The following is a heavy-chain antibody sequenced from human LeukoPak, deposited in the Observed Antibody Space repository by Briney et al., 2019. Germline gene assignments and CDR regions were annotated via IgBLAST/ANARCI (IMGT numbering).Heavy chain of an antibody. D-gene: IGHD5-18*01. Sequence: GASVKVSCKASGSTFTSYDINWVRQATGQGLEWMGWMNPNSGNTGYAQKFQGRVTMTRNTSISTAYMELSSLRSEDTAVYYCARGIAMASPFDYWGQGTLVTVSS. CDR1: GSTFTSYD. CDR3: ARGIAMASPFDY. CDR2: MNPNSGNT. J-gene: IGHJ4*02. V-gene: IGHV1-8*01.